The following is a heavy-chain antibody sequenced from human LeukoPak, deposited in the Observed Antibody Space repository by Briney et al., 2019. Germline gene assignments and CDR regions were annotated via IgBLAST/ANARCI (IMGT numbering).Heavy chain of an antibody. J-gene: IGHJ4*02. CDR2: IKQDGSEK. CDR1: GFTFGSFW. D-gene: IGHD3-10*01. V-gene: IGHV3-7*01. Sequence: PGGSLRLSCAASGFTFGSFWMFWVRQAPGKGLEWVANIKQDGSEKYYVDSVKGRFTISRDNAKNSLYLQMNSLRAEDTAVYYCARDNWLLWFGERPVFDYWGQGTLVTVSS. CDR3: ARDNWLLWFGERPVFDY.